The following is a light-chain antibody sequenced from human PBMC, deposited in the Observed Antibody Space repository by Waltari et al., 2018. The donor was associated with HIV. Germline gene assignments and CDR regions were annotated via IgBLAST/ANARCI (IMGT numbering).Light chain of an antibody. CDR1: QSVSRN. Sequence: EIVMTQSPATLSVSPGERATLSCRASQSVSRNLAWYQQKPGQAPRLLIFAASTRATGIPARFSGSGSGTEYTLTISSLQSEDFAVYYGQQYNNWGTFGQGTKVEIK. J-gene: IGKJ1*01. CDR2: AAS. V-gene: IGKV3-15*01. CDR3: QQYNNWGT.